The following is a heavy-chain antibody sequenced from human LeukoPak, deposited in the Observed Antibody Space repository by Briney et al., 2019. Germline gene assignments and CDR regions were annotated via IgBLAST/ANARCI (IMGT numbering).Heavy chain of an antibody. J-gene: IGHJ3*02. V-gene: IGHV1-69*13. CDR1: GGTFSSYA. CDR2: IIPIFGTA. D-gene: IGHD5-12*01. Sequence: ASVKVSCKASGGTFSSYAISWVRQAPGQGLEWMGGIIPIFGTANYAQKLQGRVTITADESTSTAYMELSSLRSEDTAVYYCAREYSGYDRDAFDIWGQGTMVTLSS. CDR3: AREYSGYDRDAFDI.